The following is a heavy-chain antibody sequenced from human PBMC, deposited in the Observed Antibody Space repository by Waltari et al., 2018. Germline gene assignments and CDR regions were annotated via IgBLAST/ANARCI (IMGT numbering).Heavy chain of an antibody. CDR1: GGSFSGYY. CDR3: ARRGAVAAHDY. Sequence: QVQLQQWGAGLLKPSETLSLTCAVYGGSFSGYYWSWIRQPPGKGLEWIGEINHSGSTNYNPSLKSRVTISGDTSKNQFSLKLSSVTAVDTAVYYCARRGAVAAHDYWGQGTLVTVSS. D-gene: IGHD6-19*01. J-gene: IGHJ4*02. CDR2: INHSGST. V-gene: IGHV4-34*01.